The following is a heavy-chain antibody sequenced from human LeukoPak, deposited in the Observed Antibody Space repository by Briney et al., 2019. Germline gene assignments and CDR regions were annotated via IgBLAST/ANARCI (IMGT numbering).Heavy chain of an antibody. CDR1: GYSFTSYW. V-gene: IGHV5-51*01. CDR2: IYPGDSDT. Sequence: GESLQISCKGSGYSFTSYWIGWVRQMPGKGLGWMGIIYPGDSDTRYSPSFQGQVTISADKSISTAYLQWSSLKASDTAMYYCARQEAVAGKGYYYYYGMDVWGQGTTVTVSS. J-gene: IGHJ6*02. CDR3: ARQEAVAGKGYYYYYGMDV. D-gene: IGHD6-19*01.